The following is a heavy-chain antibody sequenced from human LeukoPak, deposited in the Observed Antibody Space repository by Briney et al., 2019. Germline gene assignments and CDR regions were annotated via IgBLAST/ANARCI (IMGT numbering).Heavy chain of an antibody. CDR3: GRGNSGRKALFYYYYGMDV. Sequence: ASVKVSCKASGYTFTSYGISWVRQAPGQGLEWMGWISAYNGNTNYAQRLQGRVTMTTDTSTSTAYMELRSLRSDDTAVYYCGRGNSGRKALFYYYYGMDVWGQGTTVTVSS. CDR2: ISAYNGNT. V-gene: IGHV1-18*01. J-gene: IGHJ6*02. CDR1: GYTFTSYG. D-gene: IGHD1-26*01.